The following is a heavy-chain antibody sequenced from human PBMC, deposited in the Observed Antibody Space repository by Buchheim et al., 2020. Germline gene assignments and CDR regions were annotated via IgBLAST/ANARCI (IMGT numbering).Heavy chain of an antibody. CDR3: AKTMGVGYCSGGSCRDYYYYGMDV. CDR1: GFTFSSYG. CDR2: ISYDGSNK. Sequence: QVQLVESGGGVVQPGRSLRLSCAASGFTFSSYGMHWVRQAPGKGLEWVAVISYDGSNKYYADSVKGRFTISRDNSKNTLYLQMNSLRAEDTAVYYCAKTMGVGYCSGGSCRDYYYYGMDVWGQGTT. J-gene: IGHJ6*02. D-gene: IGHD2-15*01. V-gene: IGHV3-30*18.